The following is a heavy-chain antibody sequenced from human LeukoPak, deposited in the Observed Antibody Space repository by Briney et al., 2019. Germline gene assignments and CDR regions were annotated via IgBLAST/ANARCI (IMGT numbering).Heavy chain of an antibody. Sequence: GRSLTLSCAASGFTFSSYAMHWVRQAPGKGLEGVAVISYDGSNKYYADSVKGRFTISRDNSKNTLYLQMNSLRAEDTAVYYCARASGIAVAGVMDVWGQGTTVTVSS. D-gene: IGHD6-19*01. J-gene: IGHJ6*02. CDR1: GFTFSSYA. CDR2: ISYDGSNK. V-gene: IGHV3-30-3*01. CDR3: ARASGIAVAGVMDV.